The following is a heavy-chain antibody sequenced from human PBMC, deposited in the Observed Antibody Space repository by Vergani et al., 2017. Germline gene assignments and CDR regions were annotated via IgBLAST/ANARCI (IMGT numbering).Heavy chain of an antibody. CDR2: ISSSGSTI. J-gene: IGHJ3*02. D-gene: IGHD2-21*02. CDR3: ARGKLAYCGGDCSHDAFDI. CDR1: GFTVSSNY. Sequence: VQLVESGGGLIQPGGSLRLSCAASGFTVSSNYMSWVRQAPGKGLEWVSYISSSGSTIYYADSVKGRFTISRDNAKNSLYLQMNSLRAEDTAVYYCARGKLAYCGGDCSHDAFDIWGQGTMVTVSS. V-gene: IGHV3-11*01.